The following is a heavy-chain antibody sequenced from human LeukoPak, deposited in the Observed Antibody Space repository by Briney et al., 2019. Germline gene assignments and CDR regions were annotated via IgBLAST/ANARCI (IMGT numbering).Heavy chain of an antibody. CDR1: GGSISSGSYY. J-gene: IGHJ4*02. V-gene: IGHV4-61*02. Sequence: SETLSLTCTVSGGSISSGSYYWSWIRQPAGKGLEWIGRIYTSGSTNYNPSLKSRVTISVDRSKNQFSLKLSSVTAADTAVYYCARAYCSSTSCYGFDYWGQGTLVTVSS. CDR3: ARAYCSSTSCYGFDY. CDR2: IYTSGST. D-gene: IGHD2-2*01.